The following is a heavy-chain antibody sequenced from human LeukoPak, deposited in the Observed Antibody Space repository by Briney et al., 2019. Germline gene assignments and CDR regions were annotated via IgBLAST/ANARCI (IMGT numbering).Heavy chain of an antibody. CDR3: AKSGTTSSWSPRVKTYFDY. CDR2: ISYDGSNK. Sequence: GGSLRLSCAVSRFTFSNYAMHWVRQAPGKGLEWVTLISYDGSNKYYADSVKGRFTISRDNSKNTLYLQMNSLRPEDTAVYYCAKSGTTSSWSPRVKTYFDYWGQGTLVTVSS. CDR1: RFTFSNYA. V-gene: IGHV3-30*04. J-gene: IGHJ4*02. D-gene: IGHD6-13*01.